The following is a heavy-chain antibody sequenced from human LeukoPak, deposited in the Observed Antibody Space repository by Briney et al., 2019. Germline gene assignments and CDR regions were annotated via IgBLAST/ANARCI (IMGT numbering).Heavy chain of an antibody. V-gene: IGHV1-18*01. Sequence: PGGSLRLSCAASGFTFSSYWISWVRQAPGRGLEWMGWISAYNGNTNYAQKLQGRVTMTTDTSTSTAYMELRSLRSDDTAVYYCARVYYGSGFYYFDYWGQGTLVTVSS. J-gene: IGHJ4*02. D-gene: IGHD3-10*01. CDR3: ARVYYGSGFYYFDY. CDR1: GFTFSSYW. CDR2: ISAYNGNT.